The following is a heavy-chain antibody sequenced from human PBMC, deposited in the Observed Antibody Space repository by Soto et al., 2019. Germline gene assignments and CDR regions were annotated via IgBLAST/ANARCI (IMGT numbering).Heavy chain of an antibody. J-gene: IGHJ4*02. CDR2: IIPLFGTT. Sequence: QVQLVQSGAEVKMPGSSVKVSCKASEGTFSNYDLTWVRQAPGQGLEWMGGIIPLFGTTNYAQKFQGRVTITADASTSTAYMELISLTAEDTAVYYCARDHSIYGDYAVKGLRDWGQGVLVTVSS. D-gene: IGHD4-17*01. CDR1: EGTFSNYD. V-gene: IGHV1-69*01. CDR3: ARDHSIYGDYAVKGLRD.